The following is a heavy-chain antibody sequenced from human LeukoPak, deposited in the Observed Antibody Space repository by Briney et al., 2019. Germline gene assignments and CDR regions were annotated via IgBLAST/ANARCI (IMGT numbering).Heavy chain of an antibody. CDR3: AREEGDCDTVRCYESFDV. CDR1: GGSFGRYY. Sequence: PSETLSLTCTVSGGSFGRYYWSWIRQSPWKGLEWLGYIYYTGSTSYNPSLESRITISLDTARNRFSLRLTSVTTADTAVYYCAREEGDCDTVRCYESFDVWGPGTMVAVSS. CDR2: IYYTGST. V-gene: IGHV4-59*01. J-gene: IGHJ3*01. D-gene: IGHD2-2*01.